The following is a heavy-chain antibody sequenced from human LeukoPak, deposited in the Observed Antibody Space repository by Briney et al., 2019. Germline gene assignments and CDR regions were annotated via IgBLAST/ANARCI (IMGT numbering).Heavy chain of an antibody. CDR3: AKEPPIYSSSWPNNWFDP. D-gene: IGHD6-13*01. CDR2: ISGSGGST. CDR1: GFTFSSYA. V-gene: IGHV3-23*01. Sequence: GGSLRPSCAASGFTFSSYAMSWVRQAPGKGLEWVSAISGSGGSTYYADSVKGRFTISRDNSKNTLYLQMNSLRAEDTAVYYCAKEPPIYSSSWPNNWFDPWGQGTLVTVSS. J-gene: IGHJ5*02.